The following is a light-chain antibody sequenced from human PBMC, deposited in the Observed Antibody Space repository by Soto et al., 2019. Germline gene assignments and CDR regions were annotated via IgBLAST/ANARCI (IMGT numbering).Light chain of an antibody. CDR3: CSHSASYTFV. J-gene: IGLJ1*01. CDR2: DVT. V-gene: IGLV2-11*01. CDR1: SSDVRGYNC. Sequence: QSALTHPRSVSGSPGQSVTISCTGTSSDVRGYNCVSWYQQHPGKAPQLIIYDVTQRPSGVPDRFSGSKSGNTASLSISGLQAEDEADYYCCSHSASYTFVFGTGTKVTVL.